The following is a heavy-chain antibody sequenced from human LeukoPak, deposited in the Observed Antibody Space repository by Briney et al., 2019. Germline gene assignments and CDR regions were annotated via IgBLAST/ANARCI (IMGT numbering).Heavy chain of an antibody. CDR3: AWFGELSYAFDI. J-gene: IGHJ3*02. D-gene: IGHD3-10*01. Sequence: GASVKVSCKASGYTFTSYDINWVRQATGQGLEWMGWMNPNSGNTGYAQKFQGRVTMTRNTSISTAYMELSSLRSEDTAVYYCAWFGELSYAFDIWGQGTMVTVSS. CDR1: GYTFTSYD. V-gene: IGHV1-8*01. CDR2: MNPNSGNT.